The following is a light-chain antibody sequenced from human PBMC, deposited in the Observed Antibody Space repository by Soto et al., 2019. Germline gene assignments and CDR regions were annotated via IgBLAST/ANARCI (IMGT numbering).Light chain of an antibody. Sequence: DIVITQSPATLSVAPGERVTFSCRASQGVSRKLAWYQHKPGQAPRLLISGASTGATGIPARFSGSGSGTEFTLTISGLDPEDFATYYCQQTYSTPPTFGGGTKVDIK. CDR3: QQTYSTPPT. V-gene: IGKV3-15*01. CDR1: QGVSRK. J-gene: IGKJ4*02. CDR2: GAS.